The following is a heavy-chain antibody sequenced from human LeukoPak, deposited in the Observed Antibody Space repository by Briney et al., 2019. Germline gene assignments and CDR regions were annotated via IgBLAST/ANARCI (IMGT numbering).Heavy chain of an antibody. CDR2: CDPEDGET. J-gene: IGHJ4*02. V-gene: IGHV1-24*01. CDR3: ATEGSLKLDYVWGSYRSHLGY. CDR1: GYTLTELS. Sequence: ASVKVSCKVSGYTLTELSMHLVRQAPGKGLEWMGGCDPEDGETIYAQKFQGRVTMTEDTSTDTAYMELSSLRSEDTAVYYCATEGSLKLDYVWGSYRSHLGYWGQGTLVTVSS. D-gene: IGHD3-16*02.